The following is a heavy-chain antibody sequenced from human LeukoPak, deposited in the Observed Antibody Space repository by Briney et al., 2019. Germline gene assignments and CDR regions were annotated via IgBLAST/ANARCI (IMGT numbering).Heavy chain of an antibody. V-gene: IGHV3-21*01. J-gene: IGHJ4*02. CDR1: GFTFRRHR. CDR2: IRRRRSNI. CDR3: AREKLPTISGLARRKPGFDY. D-gene: IGHD3-3*01. Sequence: GGSLSLSCPPSGFTFRRHRRNWVRPAQGRGLEWVSSIRRRRSNIYYADSGKGRFTISRDNAKSSLYLQMNSLRAEDTAVYYCAREKLPTISGLARRKPGFDYWGQGTLVTVSS.